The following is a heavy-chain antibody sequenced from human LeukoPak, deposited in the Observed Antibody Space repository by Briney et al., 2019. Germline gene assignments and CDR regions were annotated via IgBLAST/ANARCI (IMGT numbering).Heavy chain of an antibody. CDR2: ISAYNGNT. CDR3: ARAGYSGMDYYYYYMDV. CDR1: GYTFTSYD. Sequence: GASVKVSCKASGYTFTSYDINWVRQAPGQGLEWMGWISAYNGNTNYAQKLQGRVTMTTDTSTSTAYMELRSLRSDDTAVYYCARAGYSGMDYYYYYMDVWGKGTTVTVSS. D-gene: IGHD5-12*01. V-gene: IGHV1-18*01. J-gene: IGHJ6*03.